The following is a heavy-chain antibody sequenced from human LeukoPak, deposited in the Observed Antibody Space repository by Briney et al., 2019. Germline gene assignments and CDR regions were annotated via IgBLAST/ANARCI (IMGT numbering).Heavy chain of an antibody. D-gene: IGHD1-1*01. J-gene: IGHJ3*02. CDR2: INPNSGDT. CDR1: GYTFTGYY. Sequence: ASVKVSCKASGYTFTGYYLHWVRQAPGQGLEWMGCINPNSGDTNYAQKFQGRVTMTRDTSISTAYMELSRLRSDDTAVYYCARGQVLSATRDAFGIWGQGTMVTVSS. CDR3: ARGQVLSATRDAFGI. V-gene: IGHV1-2*02.